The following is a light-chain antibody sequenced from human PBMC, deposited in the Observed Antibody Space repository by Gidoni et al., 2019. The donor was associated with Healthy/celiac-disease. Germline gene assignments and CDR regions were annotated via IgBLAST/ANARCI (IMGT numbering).Light chain of an antibody. Sequence: DSQMTQSPYSLSASVGDRVTINCRASQSISSYLNWYQQKPGTAPKLLLYAASSLPSGVPSRFSSSGSGTDFTLTISSLQPEAFATYYCQQGYSTPQTFGQXTKVEIK. V-gene: IGKV1-39*01. J-gene: IGKJ1*01. CDR1: QSISSY. CDR2: AAS. CDR3: QQGYSTPQT.